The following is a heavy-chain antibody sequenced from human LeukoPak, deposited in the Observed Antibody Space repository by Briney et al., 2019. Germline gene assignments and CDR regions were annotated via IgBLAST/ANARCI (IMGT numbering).Heavy chain of an antibody. V-gene: IGHV5-51*01. Sequence: PGESLKISCKGSGYSFTSYWIGWVRQLPGKGLEWMGIIYPGDSDTRYSPSFQGQVTISADKSISTAYLQWSSLKASDTAMYYCARWVDTAVDANWFDPWGQGTLVTVSS. CDR1: GYSFTSYW. D-gene: IGHD5-18*01. CDR2: IYPGDSDT. J-gene: IGHJ5*02. CDR3: ARWVDTAVDANWFDP.